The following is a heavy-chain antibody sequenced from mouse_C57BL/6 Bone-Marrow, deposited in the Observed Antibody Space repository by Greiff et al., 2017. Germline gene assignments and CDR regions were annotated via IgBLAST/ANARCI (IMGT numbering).Heavy chain of an antibody. CDR1: GYTFTSSE. V-gene: IGHV1-85*01. Sequence: QVQLKQSGPELVKPGASVQLSCKASGYTFTSSEINWVKQRPGQGLEWIGWIYPRDGSTKYNEKFKGKATLTVDTSSSTAYMALHSLTSEDSAVYVCAIYYGSSYCNFDVWGTGTTVTVSA. D-gene: IGHD1-1*01. J-gene: IGHJ1*03. CDR2: IYPRDGST. CDR3: AIYYGSSYCNFDV.